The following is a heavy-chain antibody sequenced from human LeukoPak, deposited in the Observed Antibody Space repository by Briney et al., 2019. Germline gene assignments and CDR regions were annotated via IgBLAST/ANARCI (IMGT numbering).Heavy chain of an antibody. D-gene: IGHD3-16*02. CDR1: GYTFTSYG. CDR2: IIPIFGTA. J-gene: IGHJ5*02. CDR3: ARDNSVGDIAWWFDP. V-gene: IGHV1-69*13. Sequence: SVKVSCKASGYTFTSYGISWVRQAPGQGLEWMGGIIPIFGTANYAQKFQGRVTITADESTSTAYMELSSLRSEDTAVYYCARDNSVGDIAWWFDPWGQGTLVTVSS.